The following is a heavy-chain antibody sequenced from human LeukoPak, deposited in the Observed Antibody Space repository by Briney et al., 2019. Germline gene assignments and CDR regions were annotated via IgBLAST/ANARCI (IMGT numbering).Heavy chain of an antibody. CDR3: ARGHLYCTNGVCYEDY. CDR2: ISSSGSTI. J-gene: IGHJ4*02. Sequence: GSLRLSCAASGFTFSDYYMSWIRQAPGKGLEWVSYISSSGSTIYYADSVKGRFTISRDNAKNSLYLQMNSLRAEDTAVYYCARGHLYCTNGVCYEDYWGQGTLVTVSS. V-gene: IGHV3-11*01. D-gene: IGHD2-8*01. CDR1: GFTFSDYY.